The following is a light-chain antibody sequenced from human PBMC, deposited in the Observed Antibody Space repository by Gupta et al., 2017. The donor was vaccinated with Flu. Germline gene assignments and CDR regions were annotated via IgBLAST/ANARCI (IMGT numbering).Light chain of an antibody. Sequence: VQLPHAPSSLSASVGDRVIITCRASQNIRTYLNWYQQKPGKAPKLLIYAASTLQSGVPSRFRGSGSGTDFTLTISSLQPDDFATFYCQQGYSSPYTFGRGTKLEIK. CDR2: AAS. J-gene: IGKJ2*01. CDR1: QNIRTY. CDR3: QQGYSSPYT. V-gene: IGKV1-39*01.